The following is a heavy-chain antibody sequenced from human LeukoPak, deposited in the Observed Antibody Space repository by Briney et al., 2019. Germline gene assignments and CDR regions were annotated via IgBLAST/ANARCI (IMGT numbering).Heavy chain of an antibody. D-gene: IGHD6-25*01. Sequence: PGRSLRLSCAASGFTLTNYGIHWVRHAPGQGMGWLAVVSYVVSNQNYADSVKGRFTISRDNSKNTLFLQMNSLRAEDTAVYYCAKTPGAPANFDYWGQGTLVTVSS. CDR1: GFTLTNYG. V-gene: IGHV3-30*18. CDR3: AKTPGAPANFDY. J-gene: IGHJ4*02. CDR2: VSYVVSNQ.